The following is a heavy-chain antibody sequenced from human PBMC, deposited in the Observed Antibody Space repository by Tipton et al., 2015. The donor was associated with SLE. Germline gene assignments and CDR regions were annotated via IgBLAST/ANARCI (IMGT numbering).Heavy chain of an antibody. D-gene: IGHD1-1*01. Sequence: TLSLTCTVSGGSMSTYYWNWIRQFPGKGLEWIGFFYYSGSTSCNPSLKSRVTISLDKSKNQFSLKLSSVTAADTAVYYCARQLDGVDSWGQGTLVTVSS. CDR3: ARQLDGVDS. V-gene: IGHV4-59*01. J-gene: IGHJ4*02. CDR2: FYYSGST. CDR1: GGSMSTYY.